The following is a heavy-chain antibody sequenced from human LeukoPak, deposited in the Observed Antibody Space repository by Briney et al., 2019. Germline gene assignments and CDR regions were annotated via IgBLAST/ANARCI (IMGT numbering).Heavy chain of an antibody. CDR3: AKDVRRVTPY. D-gene: IGHD2-21*02. CDR2: ILYDGSNK. CDR1: AFTLSSYG. Sequence: PGGSLRLSCAAPAFTLSSYGMHWVRQAPGKGLERVAFILYDGSNKYYTDSVKGRFTIATDNSKNTLYLQMSSLRAEDTAVYYCAKDVRRVTPYWGQGTLVTVSS. J-gene: IGHJ4*02. V-gene: IGHV3-30*02.